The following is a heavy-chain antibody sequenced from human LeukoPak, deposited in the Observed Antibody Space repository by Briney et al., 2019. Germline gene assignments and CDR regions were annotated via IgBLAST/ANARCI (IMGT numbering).Heavy chain of an antibody. D-gene: IGHD6-19*01. CDR3: AHNHLKVASGWFFDY. Sequence: SSPTLVKPTQTLTLTCTFSGFSLSTSGVGVGWIRQPPGEALEWLALIYWDDDKRYSPSLKSRLTISKDTSKNQVVLTMTNMDPVDTATYYCAHNHLKVASGWFFDYWGQGTLVTVSS. CDR1: GFSLSTSGVG. CDR2: IYWDDDK. J-gene: IGHJ4*02. V-gene: IGHV2-5*02.